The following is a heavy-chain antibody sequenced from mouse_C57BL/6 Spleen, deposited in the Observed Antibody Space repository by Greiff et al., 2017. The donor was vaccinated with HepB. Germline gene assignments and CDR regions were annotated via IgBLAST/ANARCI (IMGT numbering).Heavy chain of an antibody. CDR1: GYTFTSYW. CDR2: IDPSDSET. Sequence: VKLQQPGAELVRPGSSVKLSCKASGYTFTSYWMHWVKQRPIQGLEWIGNIDPSDSETHYNQKFKDKATLTVDKSSSTAYMQLSSLTSEDSAVYYCARSSYSNYGFDYWGQGTTLTVSS. CDR3: ARSSYSNYGFDY. J-gene: IGHJ2*01. D-gene: IGHD2-5*01. V-gene: IGHV1-52*01.